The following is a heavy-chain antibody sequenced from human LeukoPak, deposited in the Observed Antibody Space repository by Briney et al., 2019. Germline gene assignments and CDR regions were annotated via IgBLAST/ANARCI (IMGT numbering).Heavy chain of an antibody. CDR3: ARYVWGSYPTFEDC. Sequence: SETLSLTCTVSGDSISSYYWSWLRQPPGKGLEWIGYISYSGSTNYNPSLKSRVTISVDTSKNQFSLKLSSVTAADTAVYYCARYVWGSYPTFEDCWGQGTLVTVSS. J-gene: IGHJ4*02. CDR2: ISYSGST. CDR1: GDSISSYY. V-gene: IGHV4-59*01. D-gene: IGHD3-16*02.